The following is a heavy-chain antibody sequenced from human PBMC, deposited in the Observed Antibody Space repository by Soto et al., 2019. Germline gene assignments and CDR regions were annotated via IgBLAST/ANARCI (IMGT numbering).Heavy chain of an antibody. Sequence: SETLSLTCAVSGGSISSGNWWSWVRQPLGKGLEWIGEIYHSGSTNYNPSLKSRVTISVDKSNDQFSLKLSSVTAADTAVYYCASLRGYYFDYWGQGTLVTVSS. V-gene: IGHV4-4*02. CDR2: IYHSGST. CDR3: ASLRGYYFDY. CDR1: GGSISSGNW. J-gene: IGHJ4*02. D-gene: IGHD3-10*01.